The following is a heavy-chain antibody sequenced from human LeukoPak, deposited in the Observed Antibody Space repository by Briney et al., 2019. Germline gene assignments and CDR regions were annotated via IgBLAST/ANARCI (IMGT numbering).Heavy chain of an antibody. J-gene: IGHJ5*02. D-gene: IGHD5-12*01. CDR2: INPNSGGT. V-gene: IGHV1-2*02. CDR1: GYTFTGYY. CDR3: ARDPGYSGYDRWFDP. Sequence: GASVKVSCKASGYTFTGYYIHWVRQAPGQGLEWMGWINPNSGGTNYAQKFQGRVTMTRDTSTSTVYMELSSLRSEDTAVYYCARDPGYSGYDRWFDPWGQGTLVTVSS.